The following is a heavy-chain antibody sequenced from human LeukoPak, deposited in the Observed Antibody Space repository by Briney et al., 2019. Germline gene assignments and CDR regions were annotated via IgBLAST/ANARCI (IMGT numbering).Heavy chain of an antibody. Sequence: GGSLRLSCAASGFIFSNYGMSWVRQAPGKGLEWVSAISDSGGSTYYADSVKGRFTISRDNSKNTLYLQMNSLRAEDTAVYYCAKYGNYYGSGDIDYWGQGTLVTVSS. CDR2: ISDSGGST. J-gene: IGHJ4*02. CDR3: AKYGNYYGSGDIDY. V-gene: IGHV3-23*01. CDR1: GFIFSNYG. D-gene: IGHD3-10*01.